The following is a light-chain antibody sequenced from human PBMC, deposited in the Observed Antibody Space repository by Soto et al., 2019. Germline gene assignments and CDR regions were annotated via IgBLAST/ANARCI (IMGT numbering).Light chain of an antibody. CDR1: QSITSW. J-gene: IGKJ1*01. CDR3: QEYNSFSQT. CDR2: DAS. Sequence: DIKMTQSPSTLSASVGDRDAITCRASQSITSWLAWYQRKPRRAPKLLIYDASDLERGVPSGFSGSGSGTEFTRAIGSLQADDFATYNCQEYNSFSQTFGLGTKVDIK. V-gene: IGKV1-5*01.